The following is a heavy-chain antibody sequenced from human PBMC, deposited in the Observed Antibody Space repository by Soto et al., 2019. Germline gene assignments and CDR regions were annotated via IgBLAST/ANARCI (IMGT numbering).Heavy chain of an antibody. Sequence: SGTLSLTCAVSGGSISSGGYSWSWIRQPPGKGLEWIGYIYHSGSTYYNPSLKSRVTISVDRSKNQFSLKLSSVTAADTAVYYCARGYSGYSSGWYSIRFDPWGQGTLVTVSS. J-gene: IGHJ5*02. CDR3: ARGYSGYSSGWYSIRFDP. D-gene: IGHD6-19*01. CDR1: GGSISSGGYS. V-gene: IGHV4-30-2*01. CDR2: IYHSGST.